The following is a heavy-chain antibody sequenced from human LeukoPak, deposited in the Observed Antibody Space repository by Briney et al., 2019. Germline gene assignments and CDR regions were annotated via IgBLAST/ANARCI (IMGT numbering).Heavy chain of an antibody. CDR1: GGSISSYY. Sequence: SETLSLTCTVSGGSISSYYWSWLRQPPGKGLEWIGYIYYSGSTNYNPSLKRRVTISVDTSKNQFSLKLSSVTAADTAVYYCARDREGYRRDYYYGMDVWGQGTTVTVSS. CDR2: IYYSGST. CDR3: ARDREGYRRDYYYGMDV. V-gene: IGHV4-59*01. J-gene: IGHJ6*02. D-gene: IGHD5-18*01.